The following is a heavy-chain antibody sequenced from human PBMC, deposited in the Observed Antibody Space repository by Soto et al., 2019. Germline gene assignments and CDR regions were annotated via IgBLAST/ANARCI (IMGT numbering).Heavy chain of an antibody. CDR2: INPSGGST. CDR3: ARDITMVRGVGTYYYYGMDV. Sequence: QVQLVQSGAEVKKPGASVKVSCKASGYTFTSYYMHWVRQAPGQGLEWMGIINPSGGSTSYAQKFQGRVTMTRDTSTSTVYMELSSLRSEDTAVYYCARDITMVRGVGTYYYYGMDVWGQGTTVTVSS. CDR1: GYTFTSYY. V-gene: IGHV1-46*01. J-gene: IGHJ6*02. D-gene: IGHD3-10*01.